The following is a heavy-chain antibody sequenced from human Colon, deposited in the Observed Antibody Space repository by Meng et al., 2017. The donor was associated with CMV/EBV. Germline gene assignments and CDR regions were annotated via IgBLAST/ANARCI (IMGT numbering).Heavy chain of an antibody. Sequence: GESLKISCAGTGFTFSSYAIHWVRQAPGKGLEWVAAVSHDGNSQYLADSVKGRFTISRDNAKNSLYLQMNSLRAEDTAMYYCTRGVVIYGMDVWGQGTTVTVSS. J-gene: IGHJ6*02. CDR1: GFTFSSYA. CDR2: VSHDGNSQ. V-gene: IGHV3-30-3*01. D-gene: IGHD2-15*01. CDR3: TRGVVIYGMDV.